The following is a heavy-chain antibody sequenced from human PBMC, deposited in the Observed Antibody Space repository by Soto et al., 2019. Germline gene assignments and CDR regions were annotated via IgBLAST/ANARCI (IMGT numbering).Heavy chain of an antibody. Sequence: SETLSLTCTVSGGSISSGDYYWSWIRQPPGKGLEWIGYIYYSGSTYYNPSLKSRVTISVDTSKNQFSLKLSSVTAADTAVYYCARANFKSSGYYYWGQGTLVTVSS. D-gene: IGHD3-22*01. CDR3: ARANFKSSGYYY. J-gene: IGHJ4*02. CDR2: IYYSGST. V-gene: IGHV4-30-4*01. CDR1: GGSISSGDYY.